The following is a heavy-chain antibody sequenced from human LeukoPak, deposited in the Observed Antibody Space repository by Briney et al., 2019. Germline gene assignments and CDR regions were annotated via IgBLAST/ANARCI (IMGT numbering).Heavy chain of an antibody. V-gene: IGHV4-39*01. D-gene: IGHD6-19*01. CDR2: IYYSGST. Sequence: SETLCLTCTVSGGSISSSSYYWGWGRQPPGTGREWIGSIYYSGSTYYTPSLKSRVTISVDTSKNQFSLKLSSVTAADTAVYYCARPVAGTDYFDYWGQGTLVTVSS. CDR1: GGSISSSSYY. J-gene: IGHJ4*02. CDR3: ARPVAGTDYFDY.